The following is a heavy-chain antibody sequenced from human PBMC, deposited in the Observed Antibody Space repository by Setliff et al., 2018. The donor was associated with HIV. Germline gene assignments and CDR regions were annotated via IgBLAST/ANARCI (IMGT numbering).Heavy chain of an antibody. J-gene: IGHJ4*02. V-gene: IGHV4-39*01. CDR1: GDSFSTSSYF. CDR2: IYYTGFT. Sequence: LSLTCSVSGDSFSTSSYFWGWVRQSPGKGLEWIGNIYYTGFTYSSPSLKSRVIMSIDTSKSQFSLNLTSVTDSDTAVYYCTRSPSYRSSWEYYFDYWGQGILVTVSS. CDR3: TRSPSYRSSWEYYFDY. D-gene: IGHD6-13*01.